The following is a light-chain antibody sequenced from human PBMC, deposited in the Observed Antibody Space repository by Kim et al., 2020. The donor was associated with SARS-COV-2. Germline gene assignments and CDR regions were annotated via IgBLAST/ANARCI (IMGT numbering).Light chain of an antibody. CDR2: GAF. J-gene: IGKJ4*01. Sequence: LSAGERATLSCRASRSLSDSIAWYQQKPGQSPRLLIYGAFTRAPGIPARFSGSRSGAEFTLTISSLQSEDFAVYYCKNYNSWPLAFGGGTKVDIK. CDR3: KNYNSWPLA. V-gene: IGKV3-15*01. CDR1: RSLSDS.